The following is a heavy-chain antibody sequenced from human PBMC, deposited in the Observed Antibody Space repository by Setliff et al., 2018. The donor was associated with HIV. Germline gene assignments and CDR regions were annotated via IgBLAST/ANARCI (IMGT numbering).Heavy chain of an antibody. CDR2: MNTNSGNT. D-gene: IGHD5-12*01. CDR3: AQYRPNHPQNAFDI. CDR1: GDTFTTYD. Sequence: ASVKVSCKASGDTFTTYDINWVRQATGQGPEWIGWMNTNSGNTGYAQKFQVRVTMTRNTSISTAYMELSSLRSEDTAVYYCAQYRPNHPQNAFDIWGQGTMVTVSS. J-gene: IGHJ3*02. V-gene: IGHV1-8*02.